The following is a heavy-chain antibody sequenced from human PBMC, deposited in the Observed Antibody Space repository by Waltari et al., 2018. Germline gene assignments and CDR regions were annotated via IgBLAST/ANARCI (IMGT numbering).Heavy chain of an antibody. CDR2: IYYSGST. Sequence: QVQLQESGPGLVKPSQTLSLTCTVSGGSISSGAYYWSWIRQPPGQRLDRIGYIYYSGSTYYNPSLKSRVTISVDTSKNQFSLKLSSVTAADTAVYYCARDRSITMVQGVIRYYYYYYMDVWGKGTTVTVSS. V-gene: IGHV4-30-4*08. CDR1: GGSISSGAYY. J-gene: IGHJ6*03. D-gene: IGHD3-10*01. CDR3: ARDRSITMVQGVIRYYYYYYMDV.